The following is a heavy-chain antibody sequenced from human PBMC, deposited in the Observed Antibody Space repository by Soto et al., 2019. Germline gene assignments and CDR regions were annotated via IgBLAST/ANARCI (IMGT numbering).Heavy chain of an antibody. D-gene: IGHD6-19*01. CDR2: IYYSGTT. CDR1: GGSISSSSYH. V-gene: IGHV4-39*01. CDR3: ARSISVAMDF. Sequence: QLQLQESGPGLVKPSETLSLTCTVSGGSISSSSYHWGWIRQPPGKGLEWIGSIYYSGTTYYNPSLNTRITISVHTSKTQFSLKLSSVTAADTAVYCCARSISVAMDFWGQGTLVTVSS. J-gene: IGHJ4*02.